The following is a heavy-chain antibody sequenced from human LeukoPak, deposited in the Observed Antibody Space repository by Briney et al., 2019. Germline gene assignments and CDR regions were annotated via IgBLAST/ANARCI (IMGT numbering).Heavy chain of an antibody. CDR1: GHRLSDLA. J-gene: IGHJ4*02. CDR2: FDPEDGKR. CDR3: AADGGVTAPVFAS. V-gene: IGHV1-24*01. D-gene: IGHD2-21*02. Sequence: ASVRVSCKVSGHRLSDLAMHWVRQAPGKGLEWMGGFDPEDGKRTHAQNFRGRVTMTEDTSTDTAFMELSRLTSEDTAVYFCAADGGVTAPVFASWGQGTLLTVSS.